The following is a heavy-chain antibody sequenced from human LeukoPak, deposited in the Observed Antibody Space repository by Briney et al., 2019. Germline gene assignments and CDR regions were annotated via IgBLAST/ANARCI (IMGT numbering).Heavy chain of an antibody. V-gene: IGHV4-34*01. CDR1: GGSFSGYY. D-gene: IGHD6-6*01. Sequence: PSETLSLTCAVYGGSFSGYYWSWIRQPPGEGLEWIGEINHSGSTNYNPSLKSRVTISVDTSKNQFSLKLSSVTAADTAVYYCARKGQLVPFDYWGQGTLVTVSS. CDR3: ARKGQLVPFDY. CDR2: INHSGST. J-gene: IGHJ4*02.